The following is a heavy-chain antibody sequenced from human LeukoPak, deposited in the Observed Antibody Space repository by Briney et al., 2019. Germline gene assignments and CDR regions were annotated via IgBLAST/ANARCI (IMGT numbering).Heavy chain of an antibody. Sequence: GGSLRLSCAASGFTFSNAWMSWVRQAPGKGLEWVGRIKSKTDGGTTDYAAPVKGRFTISRDDSKNTLYLQMNSLKTEDTAVYYCTTDMGYCSSTSCYNWFGPWGQGTLVTVSS. V-gene: IGHV3-15*01. D-gene: IGHD2-2*01. J-gene: IGHJ5*02. CDR2: IKSKTDGGTT. CDR1: GFTFSNAW. CDR3: TTDMGYCSSTSCYNWFGP.